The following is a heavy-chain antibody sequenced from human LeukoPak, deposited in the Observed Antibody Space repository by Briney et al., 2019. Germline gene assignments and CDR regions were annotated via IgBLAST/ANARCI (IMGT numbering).Heavy chain of an antibody. CDR1: GGTFSSYA. Sequence: GASVKVSCKASGGTFSSYAISWVRQAPGQGLEWMGGIIPIFGTANYAQKFQGRVTITTDESTSTAYMELSSLRSEDTAVYYCASDEVLSGSYQIDYWGQGTLVTVSS. V-gene: IGHV1-69*05. D-gene: IGHD1-26*01. CDR2: IIPIFGTA. J-gene: IGHJ4*02. CDR3: ASDEVLSGSYQIDY.